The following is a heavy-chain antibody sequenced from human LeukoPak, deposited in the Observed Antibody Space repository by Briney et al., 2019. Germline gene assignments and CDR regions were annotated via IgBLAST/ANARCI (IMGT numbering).Heavy chain of an antibody. J-gene: IGHJ4*02. V-gene: IGHV4-34*01. D-gene: IGHD3-22*01. CDR3: ARGRDSSGYSLDY. CDR2: INHSGST. CDR1: GGSFSGYY. Sequence: SETLSLTCAVYGGSFSGYYWSWIRQPPGKGLEWIGEINHSGSTNYNPSLKSRVTISVDTSKNQFSLKLSSVTAADTAVYYCARGRDSSGYSLDYWGQGTLDTVSS.